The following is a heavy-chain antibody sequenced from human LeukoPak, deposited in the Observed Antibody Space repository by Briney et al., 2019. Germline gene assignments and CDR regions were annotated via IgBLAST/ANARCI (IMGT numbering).Heavy chain of an antibody. Sequence: GGSLRLSCAASGFIFSLYCMHWVRQAPGKGPMWVSRICPDGTGISYADSVKARFTTSRDNAKNTVYLQMNGLREEDTAVYYCVRDIRSADYWGQGTLVTVSS. CDR2: ICPDGTGI. J-gene: IGHJ4*02. V-gene: IGHV3-74*01. CDR3: VRDIRSADY. CDR1: GFIFSLYC.